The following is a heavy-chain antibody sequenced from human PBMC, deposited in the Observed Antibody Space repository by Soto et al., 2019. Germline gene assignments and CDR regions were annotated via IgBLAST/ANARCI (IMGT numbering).Heavy chain of an antibody. CDR1: GGTFSSYA. CDR3: ARTPQQLVWVYFQH. Sequence: QVQLVQSGAEVKKPGSSVKVSCKASGGTFSSYAISWVRQAPGQGLEWMGGIIPIFGTANYAQKFQGRVTITADESTSTAYIELSSLRSEDTAVYYCARTPQQLVWVYFQHWGQGTLVTVSS. J-gene: IGHJ1*01. V-gene: IGHV1-69*01. CDR2: IIPIFGTA. D-gene: IGHD6-13*01.